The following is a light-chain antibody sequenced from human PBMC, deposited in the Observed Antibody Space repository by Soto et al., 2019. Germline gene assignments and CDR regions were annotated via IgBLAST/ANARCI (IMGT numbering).Light chain of an antibody. J-gene: IGLJ2*01. CDR1: AGAVTSGNY. Sequence: QAVVTQEPSLTVSPGGTVTLTCASNAGAVTSGNYASWFQQKPGQAPRTLIYTTDNRHSWTPARFSGSLLGGRAALTLSDVQPDDEAEYYCLLYYGGAHLVFGGGTQLTVL. CDR2: TTD. CDR3: LLYYGGAHLV. V-gene: IGLV7-43*01.